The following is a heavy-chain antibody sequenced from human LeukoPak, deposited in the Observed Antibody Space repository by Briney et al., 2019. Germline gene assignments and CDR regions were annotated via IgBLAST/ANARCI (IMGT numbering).Heavy chain of an antibody. CDR2: ISGSGGST. CDR3: ARDVFGGSGYFDY. J-gene: IGHJ4*02. Sequence: PGGSLRLSCAASGFTFSSYAMSWVRQAPGKGLEWVSAISGSGGSTYYADSVKGRFTISRDNSKNTLYLQMNSLRAEDTAVYYCARDVFGGSGYFDYWGQGTLVTVSS. V-gene: IGHV3-23*01. D-gene: IGHD2-15*01. CDR1: GFTFSSYA.